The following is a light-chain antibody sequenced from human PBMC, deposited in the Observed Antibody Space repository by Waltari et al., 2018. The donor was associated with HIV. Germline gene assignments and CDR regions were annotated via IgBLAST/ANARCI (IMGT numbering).Light chain of an antibody. CDR3: QTWGTGMV. Sequence: QLVLTQSPSASASLGASVKLTCTLSSGHSNYAIAWHQQQPEQGPRYLMKLNSDGRHYEGDAIPDRFSGSSSGAERYLTISSLQSEDEADYYCQTWGTGMVFGGGTKLTVL. J-gene: IGLJ3*02. CDR2: LNSDGRH. CDR1: SGHSNYA. V-gene: IGLV4-69*01.